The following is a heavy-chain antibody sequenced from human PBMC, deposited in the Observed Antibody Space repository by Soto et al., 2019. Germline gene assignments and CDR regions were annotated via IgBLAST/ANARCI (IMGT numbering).Heavy chain of an antibody. D-gene: IGHD3-22*01. J-gene: IGHJ4*02. CDR3: AIHYYHDSSYYYPTNTKLPLDY. Sequence: GESLKISCKGSGYSFTSYWIAWVRQVPGKGLELMGVIYPGDSDIRYSPSFQGQVTISADKSISTAYLQWSSLKASDSAMYFCAIHYYHDSSYYYPTNTKLPLDYWGQGTLVTVSS. CDR1: GYSFTSYW. V-gene: IGHV5-51*01. CDR2: IYPGDSDI.